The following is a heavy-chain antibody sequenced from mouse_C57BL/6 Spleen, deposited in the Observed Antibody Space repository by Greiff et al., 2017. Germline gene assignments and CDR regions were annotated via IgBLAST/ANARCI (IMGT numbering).Heavy chain of an antibody. CDR1: GYTFTDYN. J-gene: IGHJ2*01. CDR2: INPNNGGT. CDR3: ARSSYYDYADFDY. Sequence: VQLQQSGPELVKPGASVKMSCKASGYTFTDYNMHWVKQSHGKSLEWIGYINPNNGGTSYNQTFKGKATLTVNKSSSTAYMELRSLTSEDSAVYYCARSSYYDYADFDYWGQGTTLTVSS. V-gene: IGHV1-22*01. D-gene: IGHD2-4*01.